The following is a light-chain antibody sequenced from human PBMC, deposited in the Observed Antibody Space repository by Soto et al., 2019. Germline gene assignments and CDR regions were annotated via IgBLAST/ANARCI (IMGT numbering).Light chain of an antibody. CDR1: QPIRDW. Sequence: DVQLIQSPSTLSASIGDRVTITCRVSQPIRDWVAWYQQKPGKAPKLLIYAATSSDSGVPSRFSGSGSETEFTLTISSLQPGDFATYYCQQYDSYSNTFGQGTRVEL. CDR3: QQYDSYSNT. CDR2: AAT. V-gene: IGKV1-5*01. J-gene: IGKJ1*01.